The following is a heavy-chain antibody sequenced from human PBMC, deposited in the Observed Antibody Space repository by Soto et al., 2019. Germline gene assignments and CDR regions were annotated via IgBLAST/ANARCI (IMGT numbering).Heavy chain of an antibody. D-gene: IGHD1-26*01. J-gene: IGHJ4*02. CDR1: GFRFEQYV. V-gene: IGHV3-9*01. Sequence: VQVVASGGGFVQPGRSLRLSCAVSGFRFEQYVMHWVRQAPGKGLECVSTVSPTGDTVAYADSVEGRFTVSRDNAKNSLYLQMNSLKGDDTAFYYCLKDAPNGTIDDWGQRTLVTVSS. CDR3: LKDAPNGTIDD. CDR2: VSPTGDTV.